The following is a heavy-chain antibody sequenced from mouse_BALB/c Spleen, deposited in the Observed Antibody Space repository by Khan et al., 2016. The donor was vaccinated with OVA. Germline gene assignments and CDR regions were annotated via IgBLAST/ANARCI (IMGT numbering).Heavy chain of an antibody. CDR1: GFSLTNYG. CDR3: AIQPYYHYNVMDY. CDR2: LWSDGST. J-gene: IGHJ4*01. Sequence: VELVESGPGLVAPSQSLSITCTISGFSLTNYGVHWVRQPPGKGLEWLVVLWSDGSTSYNSALKSRLTISKDNSKSQVFLKMNSLQTDDTAMYCCAIQPYYHYNVMDYWGQGTSVTVSS. V-gene: IGHV2-6-1*01. D-gene: IGHD2-10*01.